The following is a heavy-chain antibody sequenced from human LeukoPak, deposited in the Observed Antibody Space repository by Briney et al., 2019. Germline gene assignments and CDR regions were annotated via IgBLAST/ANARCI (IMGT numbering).Heavy chain of an antibody. Sequence: SETLSLTCAVYGGSFSGYYWSWIRQPPGKGLEWIGEINHSGSTNYNPSLKSRVTISVDTSKNQFSLKLSSVTAADTAVYYCARDSGVKYYYGSGIVYWGQGTLVTVSS. CDR2: INHSGST. D-gene: IGHD3-10*01. CDR1: GGSFSGYY. CDR3: ARDSGVKYYYGSGIVY. J-gene: IGHJ4*02. V-gene: IGHV4-34*01.